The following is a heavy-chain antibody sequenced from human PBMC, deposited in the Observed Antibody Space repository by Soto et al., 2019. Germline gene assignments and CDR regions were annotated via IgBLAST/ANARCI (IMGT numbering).Heavy chain of an antibody. Sequence: GGSLSLSCLASGFCFTDYSMTCMRQLPGGGLDFVAFISNTAITDYYADSVKGRFTISRDNARNSVYLQMDSLRAEDAAVYYCARDGYSNYHEYAFDIWGQGTMVTVSS. J-gene: IGHJ3*02. D-gene: IGHD4-4*01. CDR3: ARDGYSNYHEYAFDI. V-gene: IGHV3-11*01. CDR1: GFCFTDYS. CDR2: ISNTAITD.